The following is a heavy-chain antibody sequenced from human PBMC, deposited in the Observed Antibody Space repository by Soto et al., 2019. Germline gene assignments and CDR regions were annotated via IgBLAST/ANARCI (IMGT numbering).Heavy chain of an antibody. V-gene: IGHV3-30-3*01. CDR2: ISYDGSNK. Sequence: QVQLVESGGGVVQPGRSLRLSCAASGFTFSSYAMHWVRQAPGKGLEWVAVISYDGSNKYYADSVKGRFTISRDNSKNTLYLQMNSLRAEDTAVYYCARDMTRYYYYGMDVW. CDR1: GFTFSSYA. J-gene: IGHJ6*01. CDR3: ARDMTRYYYYGMDV.